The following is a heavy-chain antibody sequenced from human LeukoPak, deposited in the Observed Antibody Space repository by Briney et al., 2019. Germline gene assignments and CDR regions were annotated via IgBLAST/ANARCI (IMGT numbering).Heavy chain of an antibody. CDR2: IYSGGTT. V-gene: IGHV3-66*02. CDR1: GFTFSSYA. Sequence: SGGSLRLSCAASGFTFSSYAMSWVRQAPGKGLEWVSLIYSGGTTYHADSVQGRFNISRDNSKNTLYLQMNSLRVEDTAVYYCARAPPGYCSGGSCYPFDYWGQGTLVTVSS. CDR3: ARAPPGYCSGGSCYPFDY. D-gene: IGHD2-15*01. J-gene: IGHJ4*02.